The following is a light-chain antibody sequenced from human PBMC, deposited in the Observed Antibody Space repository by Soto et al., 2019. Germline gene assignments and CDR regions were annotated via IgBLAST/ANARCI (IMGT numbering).Light chain of an antibody. CDR1: SNDVGTYNL. Sequence: QSALTQPASVSGSPGQSITISCTGISNDVGTYNLVSWYQHHPGKAPKLIIYEASNRPSGVPNRFSGSKSGNTASRTISGLHAEDEADYYCCSYGRSVVFGGGTQLTVL. V-gene: IGLV2-23*01. J-gene: IGLJ2*01. CDR3: CSYGRSVV. CDR2: EAS.